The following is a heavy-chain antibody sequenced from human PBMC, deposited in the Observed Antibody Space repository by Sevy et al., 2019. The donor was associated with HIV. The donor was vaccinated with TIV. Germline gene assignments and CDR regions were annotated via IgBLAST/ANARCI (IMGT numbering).Heavy chain of an antibody. D-gene: IGHD3-9*01. J-gene: IGHJ4*02. CDR1: GFTFSSYA. CDR2: ISGSGGST. Sequence: GGSLRLSCAASGFTFSSYAMSWVRQAPGKGLEWVSAISGSGGSTYYADSVKGRFTISRDNSKNTLYLQMNSLRAEDTAVYYCAKYSAYDILTGYYLTAYFDYCGQGTLVTVSS. CDR3: AKYSAYDILTGYYLTAYFDY. V-gene: IGHV3-23*01.